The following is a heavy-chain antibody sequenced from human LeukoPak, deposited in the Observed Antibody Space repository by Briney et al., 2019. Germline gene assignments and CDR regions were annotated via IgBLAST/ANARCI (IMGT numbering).Heavy chain of an antibody. Sequence: ASVKVSCKASGGTFSSYAISWVRQAPGQGLEWMGGIIPIFGTANYAQKFQGRVTITTDESTSTAYMELSSLRSEDTAVYYCARGIRFLEWLDYCYYYMDVWGKGTTVTVSS. CDR3: ARGIRFLEWLDYCYYYMDV. D-gene: IGHD3-3*01. CDR1: GGTFSSYA. V-gene: IGHV1-69*05. CDR2: IIPIFGTA. J-gene: IGHJ6*03.